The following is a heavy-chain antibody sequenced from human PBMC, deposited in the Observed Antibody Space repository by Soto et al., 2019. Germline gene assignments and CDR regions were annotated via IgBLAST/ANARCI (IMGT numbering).Heavy chain of an antibody. CDR1: GYTFTGYY. CDR3: ARGRVVGHCSSTSCYPSYGMDV. Sequence: GASVKVYCKASGYTFTGYYMHWVRQAPGQGLEWMGWINPNSGGTNYAQKFQGWVTMTRDTSISTAYMELSRLRSDDTAVYYCARGRVVGHCSSTSCYPSYGMDVWGQGTTVTV. CDR2: INPNSGGT. J-gene: IGHJ6*02. D-gene: IGHD2-2*01. V-gene: IGHV1-2*04.